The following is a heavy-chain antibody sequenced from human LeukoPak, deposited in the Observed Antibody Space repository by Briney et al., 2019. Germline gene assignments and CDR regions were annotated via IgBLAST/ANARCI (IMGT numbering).Heavy chain of an antibody. CDR1: GGSISSYY. CDR2: IYYSGST. D-gene: IGHD4-17*01. V-gene: IGHV4-59*01. Sequence: SETLSLTCTVSGGSISSYYWSWIRQPPGKGLEWIGYIYYSGSTDYNPSLKSRVTKSVDTSKNQFSLKLSSVTAADTAVYYCASGYYGTRTLAFDYWGQGTLVTVSS. J-gene: IGHJ4*02. CDR3: ASGYYGTRTLAFDY.